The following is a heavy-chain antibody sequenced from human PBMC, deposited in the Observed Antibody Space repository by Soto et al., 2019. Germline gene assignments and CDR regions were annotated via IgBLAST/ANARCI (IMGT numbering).Heavy chain of an antibody. Sequence: GGSLRLSCAASGFTFDDYTMHWVRQAPGKGLEWVSLIGWDGGSTYYADSVKGRFTISRDNSKNSLYLQMNSLRTEDTALYYCAKDTGGYSYGSIALDYWGQGTLVTVSS. J-gene: IGHJ4*02. D-gene: IGHD5-18*01. CDR1: GFTFDDYT. CDR3: AKDTGGYSYGSIALDY. V-gene: IGHV3-43*01. CDR2: IGWDGGST.